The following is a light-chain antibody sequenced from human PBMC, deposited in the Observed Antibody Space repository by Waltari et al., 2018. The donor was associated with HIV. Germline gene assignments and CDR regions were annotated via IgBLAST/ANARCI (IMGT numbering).Light chain of an antibody. J-gene: IGLJ2*01. CDR3: QSYDRSLSGYVV. Sequence: QSLLTQPPSVSGAPGQRVTIPCTGRSSNIGAGFDVHWYQQLPGTVPKLLIYGNSNRPSGVPHRFSGSKSGTSASLAITGLQAEDEADYYCQSYDRSLSGYVVFGGGTKLTVL. CDR2: GNS. V-gene: IGLV1-40*01. CDR1: SSNIGAGFD.